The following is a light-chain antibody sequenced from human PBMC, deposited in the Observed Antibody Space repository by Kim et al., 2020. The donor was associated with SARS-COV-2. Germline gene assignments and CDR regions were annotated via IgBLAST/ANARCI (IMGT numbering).Light chain of an antibody. V-gene: IGKV4-1*01. CDR1: QSVLYSASNYNY. CDR3: QQYYRTPLT. CDR2: WAS. J-gene: IGKJ4*01. Sequence: DIVMTQSPDSLAVSLGERATVNCKSSQSVLYSASNYNYLAWYQQKPGQPPRLLISWASARESGVPDRFSGSGSGTDFTLTISNLQAEDVAVYYCQQYYRTPLTFGGGTKVDIK.